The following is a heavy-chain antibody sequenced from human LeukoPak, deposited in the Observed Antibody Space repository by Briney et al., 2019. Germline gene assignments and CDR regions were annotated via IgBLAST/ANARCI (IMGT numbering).Heavy chain of an antibody. CDR1: GGSISSTNW. Sequence: SETLSLTCAVSGGSISSTNWWSWVLQPPGKGLEWIVEIYHSGSTNYNPSLKSRVTISVDKSKNQFSLKLSSVTAADTAVYYCARALYYYGSGSYYNNWGQGTLVTVSS. V-gene: IGHV4-4*02. CDR2: IYHSGST. D-gene: IGHD3-10*01. J-gene: IGHJ4*02. CDR3: ARALYYYGSGSYYNN.